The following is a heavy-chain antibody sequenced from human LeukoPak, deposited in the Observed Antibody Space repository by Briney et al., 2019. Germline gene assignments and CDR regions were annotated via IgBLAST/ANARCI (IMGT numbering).Heavy chain of an antibody. Sequence: GGSLRLSCAASGFTFSSYGMHWVRQAPGKGLEWVAFIRYDGSNKYYADSVKGRFTISRDNSKNTLYLQMNSLRAEDTAVYYCARDKWELIGYYYYMDVWGKGTTVTVSS. CDR2: IRYDGSNK. J-gene: IGHJ6*03. V-gene: IGHV3-30*02. CDR1: GFTFSSYG. CDR3: ARDKWELIGYYYYMDV. D-gene: IGHD1-26*01.